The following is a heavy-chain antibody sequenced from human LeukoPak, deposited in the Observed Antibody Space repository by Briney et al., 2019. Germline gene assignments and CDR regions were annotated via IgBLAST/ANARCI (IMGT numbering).Heavy chain of an antibody. Sequence: ASVKVSCKASGYTFTGYYMHWARQAPGQGLEWMGWVNPNSGGTNYAQKFQGRVTMTRDTSISTAYMELSRLRSDDTAVYYCAREPRVLTYSSGWLYYYYGMDVWGQGTTVTVSS. CDR2: VNPNSGGT. V-gene: IGHV1-2*02. CDR3: AREPRVLTYSSGWLYYYYGMDV. J-gene: IGHJ6*02. D-gene: IGHD6-19*01. CDR1: GYTFTGYY.